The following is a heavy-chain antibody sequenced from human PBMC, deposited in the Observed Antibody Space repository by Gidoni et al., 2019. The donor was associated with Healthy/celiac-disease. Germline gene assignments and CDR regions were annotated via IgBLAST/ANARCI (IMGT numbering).Heavy chain of an antibody. CDR3: AADLVGATTAGVDY. CDR2: IVVGSGNT. D-gene: IGHD1-26*01. J-gene: IGHJ4*02. CDR1: AFTFPSSA. V-gene: IGHV1-58*01. Sequence: QMQLVQSGPEVQQPRTSVKVSCQASAFTFPSSAVPWVRQARGQRLEWIGWIVVGSGNTNYAQKFQERVTITRDMSTSTAYMELSSLRSEDTAVYYCAADLVGATTAGVDYWGQGTLVTVSS.